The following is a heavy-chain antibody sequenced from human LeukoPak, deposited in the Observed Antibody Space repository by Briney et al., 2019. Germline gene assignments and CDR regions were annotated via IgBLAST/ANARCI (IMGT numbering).Heavy chain of an antibody. CDR1: GGSFSGYY. V-gene: IGHV4-34*01. J-gene: IGHJ4*02. D-gene: IGHD3-9*01. Sequence: SGTLSLTCAVYGGSFSGYYWSWIRQPPGKGLEWIGEINHSGSTNYNPSLKSRVTISVDTSKNQFSLKLSSVTAADTAVYYCARGNPYDILTGYSPDYWGQGTLVTVSS. CDR3: ARGNPYDILTGYSPDY. CDR2: INHSGST.